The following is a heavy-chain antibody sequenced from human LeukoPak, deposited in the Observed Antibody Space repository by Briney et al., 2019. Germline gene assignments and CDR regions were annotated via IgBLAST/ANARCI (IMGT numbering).Heavy chain of an antibody. Sequence: GGSLRLSCSASGFTFTHYWMIWIRQAPGKGLEWVASVHQEGIEASYVDSVRGRFTISRDNGRNSVFLQMNSLRSEDTAMYYCATGNTLEGWGQGATVIVSS. CDR3: ATGNTLEG. CDR2: VHQEGIEA. CDR1: GFTFTHYW. J-gene: IGHJ6*02. V-gene: IGHV3-7*01. D-gene: IGHD2/OR15-2a*01.